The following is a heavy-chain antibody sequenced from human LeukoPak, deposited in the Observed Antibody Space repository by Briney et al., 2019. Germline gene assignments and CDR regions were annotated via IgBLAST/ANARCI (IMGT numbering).Heavy chain of an antibody. CDR1: GVIISSYA. Sequence: PGGSLRLSCAASGVIISSYAMTWVRQAPGKGLEWVSAISGSGGSTYYADSVKGRFTISRDNSKNTLYLQMNSLRAEDTAVYYCAKSNYYDSSGYYADAFDIWGQGTMVTVSS. CDR3: AKSNYYDSSGYYADAFDI. CDR2: ISGSGGST. V-gene: IGHV3-23*01. J-gene: IGHJ3*02. D-gene: IGHD3-22*01.